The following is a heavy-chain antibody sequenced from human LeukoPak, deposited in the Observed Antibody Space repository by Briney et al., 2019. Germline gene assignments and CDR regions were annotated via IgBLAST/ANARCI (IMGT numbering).Heavy chain of an antibody. Sequence: SETLSLTCAVYGGSFSDYYWSWIRQPPGKGLEWIGEINHSGSTNYNPSLKSRVTISVDTSKNQFSLKLSSVTAADTAVYYCAREVFYGSGSYPAWFDPWGQGTLVTASS. CDR1: GGSFSDYY. D-gene: IGHD3-10*01. CDR3: AREVFYGSGSYPAWFDP. CDR2: INHSGST. V-gene: IGHV4-34*01. J-gene: IGHJ5*02.